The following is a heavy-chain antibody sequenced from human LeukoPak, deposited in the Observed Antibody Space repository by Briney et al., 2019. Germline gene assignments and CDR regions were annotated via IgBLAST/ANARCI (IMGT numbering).Heavy chain of an antibody. J-gene: IGHJ3*02. CDR2: INPNSGGT. V-gene: IGHV1-2*02. CDR1: GYTFTGYY. Sequence: ASVKVSCKASGYTFTGYYMHWVRQAPGQGLEWMGCINPNSGGTNYAQKFQGRVTMTRDTSISTAYMELSRLRSDDTAVYYCARAEIFQVAGPDAFDIWGQGTMVTVSS. CDR3: ARAEIFQVAGPDAFDI. D-gene: IGHD2-21*01.